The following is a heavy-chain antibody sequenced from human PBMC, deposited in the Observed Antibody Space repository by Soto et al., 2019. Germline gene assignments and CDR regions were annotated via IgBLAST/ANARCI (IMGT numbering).Heavy chain of an antibody. Sequence: PGGSLRLSCAASGFTFSSYSMNWVRQAPGKGLEWVSSISSSSSYIYYADSVKGRFTISRDNAKNSLYLQMNSLRAEDTAVYYCARVYDSSGYYPVALDYWGQGTLVTISS. V-gene: IGHV3-21*01. J-gene: IGHJ4*02. CDR2: ISSSSSYI. CDR3: ARVYDSSGYYPVALDY. CDR1: GFTFSSYS. D-gene: IGHD3-22*01.